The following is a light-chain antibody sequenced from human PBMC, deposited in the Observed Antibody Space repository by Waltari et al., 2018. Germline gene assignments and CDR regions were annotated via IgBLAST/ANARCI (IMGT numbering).Light chain of an antibody. V-gene: IGKV2-28*01. CDR2: LGS. CDR1: QSLLHSSGNNY. Sequence: DIVMTQSPLSLPVTPGEPASISCRSSQSLLHSSGNNYLDWYVQKPGQSPQLLIYLGSSRAAGVPDRFSGSESGTDCTLKISRVEAEDVGVYYCMQALRIPWTFGQGTKVEIK. J-gene: IGKJ1*01. CDR3: MQALRIPWT.